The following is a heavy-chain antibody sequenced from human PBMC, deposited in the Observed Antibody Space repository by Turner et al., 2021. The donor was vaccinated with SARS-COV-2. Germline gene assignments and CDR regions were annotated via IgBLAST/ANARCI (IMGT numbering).Heavy chain of an antibody. CDR1: GYTFSDFY. Sequence: QVHLVQSEPEARKPGASVKISCKSSGYTFSDFYIHWVRQAPGQGLEWMGIFNPSGGGTSYAQDFQGRLTMTGDTSTSTVYMELSSLGSEDTAVYFCARRQFGWGLIDYWGQGTLVTVSS. D-gene: IGHD2-21*01. J-gene: IGHJ4*02. V-gene: IGHV1-46*01. CDR3: ARRQFGWGLIDY. CDR2: FNPSGGGT.